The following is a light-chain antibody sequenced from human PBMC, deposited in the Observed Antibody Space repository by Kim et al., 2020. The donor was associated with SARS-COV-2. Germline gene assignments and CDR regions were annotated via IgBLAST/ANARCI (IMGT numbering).Light chain of an antibody. CDR1: QGVSSN. CDR2: GAS. Sequence: EIVMTQSPATLSVSPGERATLSCRASQGVSSNLAWFQQKPGQAPRLLIYGASTRATGIPARFSGTGSGTEFTLTISSLQSEDFAVYYCQQYNNWPPVTFGQGTRLEIK. J-gene: IGKJ5*01. V-gene: IGKV3-15*01. CDR3: QQYNNWPPVT.